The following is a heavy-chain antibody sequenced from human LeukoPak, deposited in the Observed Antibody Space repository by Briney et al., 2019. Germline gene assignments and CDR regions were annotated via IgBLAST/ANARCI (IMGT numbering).Heavy chain of an antibody. D-gene: IGHD1-26*01. CDR1: GGSISGYY. CDR3: AKGTGGGGCFDF. CDR2: IYFSGST. Sequence: PSETLSLTCTVSGGSISGYYWSWIRQPPGQGLECIGHIYFSGSTNYNPSLKSRVTISVDTSKNQFSLRLSSVTAADTAVYYCAKGTGGGGCFDFLGQGTLVTVSS. J-gene: IGHJ4*02. V-gene: IGHV4-59*01.